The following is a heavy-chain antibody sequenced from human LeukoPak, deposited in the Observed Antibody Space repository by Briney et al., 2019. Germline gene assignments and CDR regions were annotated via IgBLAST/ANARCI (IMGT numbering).Heavy chain of an antibody. CDR3: ASSIVADGTSPFDY. Sequence: GGSLRLSCVASGFTFGSYSMHWVRQAPGKGLEWVSYISSSSGTIYYADSVRGRFTISRDNAKNSLYLQMNSLRAEDTAVYYCASSIVADGTSPFDYWGQGTLVTVSS. CDR1: GFTFGSYS. CDR2: ISSSSGTI. J-gene: IGHJ4*02. D-gene: IGHD6-13*01. V-gene: IGHV3-48*04.